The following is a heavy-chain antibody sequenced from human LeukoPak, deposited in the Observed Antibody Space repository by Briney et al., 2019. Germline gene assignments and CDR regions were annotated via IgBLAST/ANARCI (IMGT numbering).Heavy chain of an antibody. CDR2: ISYDGSNK. D-gene: IGHD5-18*01. Sequence: PGGSLRLSCAASGFTFSSYALHWVRQAPGKGLEWVAVISYDGSNKYYADSVKGRFTISRDNSKNTVFLQLNGLRAEDMAVYFCARDGRGFSYGLKSDYWGQGTLVTVSS. CDR3: ARDGRGFSYGLKSDY. V-gene: IGHV3-30-3*01. CDR1: GFTFSSYA. J-gene: IGHJ4*02.